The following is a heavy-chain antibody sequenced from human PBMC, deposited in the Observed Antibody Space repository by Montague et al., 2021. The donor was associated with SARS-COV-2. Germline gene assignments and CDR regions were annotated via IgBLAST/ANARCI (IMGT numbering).Heavy chain of an antibody. CDR2: IDWDDDK. J-gene: IGHJ6*02. CDR3: ARIKYDNYYGMDV. D-gene: IGHD3-9*01. Sequence: PVLVKPTQTLTLTCTFSGFSLSTSGLCVSWIRQPPGKALEWLAHIDWDDDKCYSTSLKTRLTISKDTSKNQVVLTMTNMDPVDTATYYCARIKYDNYYGMDVWGQGTTVTVSS. V-gene: IGHV2-70*16. CDR1: GFSLSTSGLC.